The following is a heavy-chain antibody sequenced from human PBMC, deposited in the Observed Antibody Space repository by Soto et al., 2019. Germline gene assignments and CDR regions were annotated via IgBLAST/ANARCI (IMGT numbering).Heavy chain of an antibody. Sequence: EVQLVESGGGLVQPGGSLRLSCAASGFTFRAYWMSWVRQAPGKGLEWVANIKQDGSDKKYVDSVKGRFTISRDNAKNSLYLQMNSLRAEDTAVYYCARYCSSDRCDKGLWDYWGQGTLVTVSS. V-gene: IGHV3-7*01. D-gene: IGHD2-2*01. J-gene: IGHJ4*02. CDR1: GFTFRAYW. CDR2: IKQDGSDK. CDR3: ARYCSSDRCDKGLWDY.